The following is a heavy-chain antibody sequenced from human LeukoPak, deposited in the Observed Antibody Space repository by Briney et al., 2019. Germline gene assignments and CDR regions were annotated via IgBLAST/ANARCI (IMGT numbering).Heavy chain of an antibody. CDR2: IYNDGGT. V-gene: IGHV3-53*01. CDR3: AREGPLGFGAVTTTDN. D-gene: IGHD3-3*01. J-gene: IGHJ4*02. Sequence: GGSLRLSCAASGFTVSSNYMSWVRQGPGKGLEWVALIYNDGGTHYTDSVKGRFTISRDTSRNTLFLQMNSLRAEDTAVYFCAREGPLGFGAVTTTDNWGQGTLVTVS. CDR1: GFTVSSNY.